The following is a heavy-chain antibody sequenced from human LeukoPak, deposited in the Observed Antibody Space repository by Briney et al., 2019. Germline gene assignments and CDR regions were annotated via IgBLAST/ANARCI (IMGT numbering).Heavy chain of an antibody. CDR2: IYYSGST. CDR3: ASRDTATGLD. Sequence: SETLSLTCTVSGGSISSNNSYWGWIRQPPGKGLEWIGTIYYSGSTYYNPSLKSRVTISVDTSKNQFSLKLTSVSAADTAVYYCASRDTATGLDWGQGTLVTVSS. J-gene: IGHJ4*02. D-gene: IGHD5-18*01. V-gene: IGHV4-39*01. CDR1: GGSISSNNSY.